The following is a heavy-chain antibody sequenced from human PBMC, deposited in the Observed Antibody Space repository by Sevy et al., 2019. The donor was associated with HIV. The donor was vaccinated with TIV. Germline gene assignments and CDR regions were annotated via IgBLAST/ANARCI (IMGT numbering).Heavy chain of an antibody. V-gene: IGHV3-30*03. CDR2: ISYDGSNK. CDR1: GFTFSSYG. Sequence: GGSLRLSCAASGFTFSSYGMHWVRQAPGKGLEWVAVISYDGSNKYYADSVKGRFTISRDNSKNTLYLQMNSLRAEDTAVYYCARGERAVVTAAKCPYDXWGQGTTVTVSS. D-gene: IGHD2-2*01. CDR3: ARGERAVVTAAKCPYDX. J-gene: IGHJ6*02.